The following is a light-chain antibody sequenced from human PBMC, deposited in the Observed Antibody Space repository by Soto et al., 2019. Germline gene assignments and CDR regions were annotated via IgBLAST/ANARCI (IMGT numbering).Light chain of an antibody. CDR1: SSNIGSNY. CDR2: RNN. V-gene: IGLV1-47*01. Sequence: QSVLTQPPSSSGTPGQRVTISCSGSSSNIGSNYVYWYQQLPGTAPKLLIYRNNQRPSGVPDRFSGSKFGTSASRAISGLRSEDEADYCGAAWDEGLRGPGVFGGGTKLTVL. CDR3: AAWDEGLRGPGV. J-gene: IGLJ2*01.